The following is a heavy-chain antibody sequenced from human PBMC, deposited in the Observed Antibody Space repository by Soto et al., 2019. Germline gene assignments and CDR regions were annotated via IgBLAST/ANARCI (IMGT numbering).Heavy chain of an antibody. J-gene: IGHJ4*02. Sequence: SGTLSLTCAVSGYSISSGYYWGWIRQPPGKGLEWIGSIYHSGSTYYNPSLKSRVTISVDTSKNQFSLRLSSVTAADTAVYYCARDSSFRKWLVQGGYYFDYWGQGTLVTV. CDR1: GYSISSGYY. V-gene: IGHV4-38-2*02. CDR2: IYHSGST. D-gene: IGHD6-19*01. CDR3: ARDSSFRKWLVQGGYYFDY.